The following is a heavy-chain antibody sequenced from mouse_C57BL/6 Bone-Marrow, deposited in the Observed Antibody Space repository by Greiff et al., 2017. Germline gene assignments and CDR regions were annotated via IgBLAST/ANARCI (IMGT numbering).Heavy chain of an antibody. D-gene: IGHD5-5*01. Sequence: EVQRVESGGGLVKPGGSLKLSCAASGFTFSDYGMHWVRQAPEKGLEWVAYISSGSGTIYYADTVKGRFTISRDNAKNTLFLQMTSLRSEDTAMYYCARQDYPYAMDYWGQGTSVTVSS. CDR3: ARQDYPYAMDY. CDR2: ISSGSGTI. V-gene: IGHV5-17*01. CDR1: GFTFSDYG. J-gene: IGHJ4*01.